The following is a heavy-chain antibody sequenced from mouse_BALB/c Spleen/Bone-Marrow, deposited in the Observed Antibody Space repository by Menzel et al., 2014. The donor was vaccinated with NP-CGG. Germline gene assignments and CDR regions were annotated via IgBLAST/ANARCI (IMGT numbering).Heavy chain of an antibody. V-gene: IGHV1-9*01. CDR1: GYTFSTYW. D-gene: IGHD2-4*01. CDR3: ARLITTGGFAY. CDR2: ILPGSGTT. Sequence: QVQLQQSGAELMKPEASVKISCKATGYTFSTYWIEWVKQRPGHGLEWIGKILPGSGTTNYNEKLKGKATFTADTSSNPAYMQLSSLTSEDSAVYYCARLITTGGFAYWGQGTLVTVSA. J-gene: IGHJ3*01.